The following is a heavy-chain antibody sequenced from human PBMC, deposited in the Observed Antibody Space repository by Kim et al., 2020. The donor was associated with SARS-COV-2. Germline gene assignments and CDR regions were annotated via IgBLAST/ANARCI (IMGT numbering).Heavy chain of an antibody. CDR1: GGSISSSSYY. CDR3: ARSNCSSTSCYGGFAFDI. V-gene: IGHV4-39*07. Sequence: SETLSLTCTVSGGSISSSSYYWGWIRQPPGKGLEWIGSIYCSGSTYYNPSLKSRVTISVDTSKNQFSLKLSSVTAADTAVYYCARSNCSSTSCYGGFAFDIWGQGTMVTVSS. D-gene: IGHD2-2*01. CDR2: IYCSGST. J-gene: IGHJ3*02.